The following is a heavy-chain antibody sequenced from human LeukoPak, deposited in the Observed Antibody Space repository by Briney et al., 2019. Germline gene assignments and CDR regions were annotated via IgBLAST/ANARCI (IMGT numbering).Heavy chain of an antibody. J-gene: IGHJ4*02. CDR2: IRHDESNK. Sequence: GGSLRLSCAASGFTFSIYGMHWVRQAPGKGLEWVAYIRHDESNKYYADSVKGRFTISRDNSRNTLYLQMNSLRAEDTAVYYCARVGELHFDYWGQGTLVTVSS. CDR1: GFTFSIYG. V-gene: IGHV3-30*02. D-gene: IGHD3-10*01. CDR3: ARVGELHFDY.